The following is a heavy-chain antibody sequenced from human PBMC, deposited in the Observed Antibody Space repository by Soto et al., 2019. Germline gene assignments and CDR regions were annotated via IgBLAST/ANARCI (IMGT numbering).Heavy chain of an antibody. CDR3: ARRGTYFFDH. CDR2: IYYTGDS. J-gene: IGHJ4*02. Sequence: PSETLSLTCTVSRDSINSVVHYWSWLRQRPGKGPEWIGYIYYTGDSYYNPSLRSRVAISVDTSKNQFSLRVTSVTAADTAVYNRARRGTYFFDHWGQGTLVTVSS. V-gene: IGHV4-31*03. D-gene: IGHD1-1*01. CDR1: RDSINSVVHY.